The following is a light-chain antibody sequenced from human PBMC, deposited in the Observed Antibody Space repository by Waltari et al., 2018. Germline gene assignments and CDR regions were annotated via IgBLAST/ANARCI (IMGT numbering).Light chain of an antibody. CDR1: QSIGRW. J-gene: IGKJ1*01. CDR2: TAS. V-gene: IGKV1-5*03. Sequence: DIQMTQSPSTLSASVGDRVTVTCRASQSIGRWLAWYQQKPGKATKLLIYTASSLESGVPSRFSGGGSGTEFTLTISSLQPDDFATYYCQQYKSYPWTFGQGTKVEIK. CDR3: QQYKSYPWT.